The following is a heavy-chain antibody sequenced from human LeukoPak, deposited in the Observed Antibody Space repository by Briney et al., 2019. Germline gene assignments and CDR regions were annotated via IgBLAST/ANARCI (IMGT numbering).Heavy chain of an antibody. CDR1: GITYANYA. V-gene: IGHV3-23*01. CDR3: AKGDRGHCTGVKCYPFDY. CDR2: ITGTGGRGEI. D-gene: IGHD2-8*02. J-gene: IGHJ4*02. Sequence: PGGSLRLSCVASGITYANYAMNWVRQAPGKRLEWVASITGTGGRGEIYYADSVKGRFTISRDNSKNTLFLQMSSLRAEDTAVYHCAKGDRGHCTGVKCYPFDYWGQGTVVTVSS.